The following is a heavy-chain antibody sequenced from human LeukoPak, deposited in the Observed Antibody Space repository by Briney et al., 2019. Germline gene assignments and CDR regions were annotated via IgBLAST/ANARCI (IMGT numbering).Heavy chain of an antibody. CDR2: VNSDGSTT. V-gene: IGHV3-74*01. CDR1: GFPFSNYW. J-gene: IGHJ4*02. CDR3: ARGYYSSSRFDS. Sequence: GGSLRLSCAASGFPFSNYWMHWVRQAPGKGLVRVSRVNSDGSTTNYADSVKGRFTISRDNAENTLYMRMNSLRPEDTAVYYCARGYYSSSRFDSWGQGTLVTVSS. D-gene: IGHD6-13*01.